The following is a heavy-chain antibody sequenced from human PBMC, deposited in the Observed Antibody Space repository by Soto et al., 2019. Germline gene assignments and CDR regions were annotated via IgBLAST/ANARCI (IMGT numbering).Heavy chain of an antibody. D-gene: IGHD3-10*01. J-gene: IGHJ6*02. CDR2: IIPIFGTA. CDR3: ASRITMVRGVIDYYYGMDV. CDR1: GGTFSSYA. Sequence: QVQLVQSGAEVKKPGSSVKVSCKASGGTFSSYAISWVRQAPGQGLEWMGGIIPIFGTANYAQKFQGRVMITADESTSTAYMELSSLRSEDTAVYYCASRITMVRGVIDYYYGMDVWGQGTTVTVSS. V-gene: IGHV1-69*01.